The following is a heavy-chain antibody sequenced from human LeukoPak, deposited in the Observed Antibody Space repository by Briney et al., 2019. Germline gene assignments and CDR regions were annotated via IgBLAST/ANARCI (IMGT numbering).Heavy chain of an antibody. D-gene: IGHD2-8*02. V-gene: IGHV4-34*01. CDR2: INHSGST. CDR1: GGSCSGYY. J-gene: IGHJ4*03. CDR3: ERGCTVRY. Sequence: SENLSLTCAGYGGSCSGYYWSWIPQPPGKGLEWIVEINHSGSTNYKPSLKSRVTISADMSKNPFSIWLSSVTAAQPSMYFSERGCTVRYSGPGKLFTVSS.